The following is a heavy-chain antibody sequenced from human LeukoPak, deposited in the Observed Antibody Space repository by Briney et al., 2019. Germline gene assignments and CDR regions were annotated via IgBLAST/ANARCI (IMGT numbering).Heavy chain of an antibody. D-gene: IGHD6-13*01. CDR1: GLTFNSYS. CDR3: AGTPYGQQLAWFDP. V-gene: IGHV3-21*01. CDR2: ISSSRSNI. Sequence: PGGSVSLLCAVSGLTFNSYSQKGVRRARGRGLEWVSAISSSRSNIYSADSVKGRFTISTDNAKSSLYLQMSSLRAEDTAVYYCAGTPYGQQLAWFDPWGQGSLVTASS. J-gene: IGHJ5*02.